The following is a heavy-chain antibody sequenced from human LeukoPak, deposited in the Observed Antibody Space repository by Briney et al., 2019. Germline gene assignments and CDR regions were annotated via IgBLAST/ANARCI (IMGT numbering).Heavy chain of an antibody. CDR3: ASMYSSGWYHFDY. D-gene: IGHD6-19*01. CDR2: IYYSGST. V-gene: IGHV4-59*06. Sequence: PSETLSLTCTVSGGSISSYYWSWIRQPPGKGLEWIGYIYYSGSTYYNPSLKSRVAISVDTSKNQFSLKMSSVTAADTAIYYCASMYSSGWYHFDYWGQGTLVTVSS. J-gene: IGHJ4*02. CDR1: GGSISSYY.